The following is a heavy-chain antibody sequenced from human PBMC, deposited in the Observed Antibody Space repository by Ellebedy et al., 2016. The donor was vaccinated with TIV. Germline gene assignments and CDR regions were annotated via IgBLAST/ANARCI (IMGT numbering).Heavy chain of an antibody. CDR3: ARHPGVRGVISD. CDR2: ISYSGSS. J-gene: IGHJ4*02. V-gene: IGHV4-39*01. CDR1: GGSISTSSDF. D-gene: IGHD3-10*01. Sequence: MPSETLSLTCSVSGGSISTSSDFWGWIRQPPGKRLEWIGSISYSGSSYYNPSFRNRVTISVDTSKNQFSLKLISVTAADTALYFCARHPGVRGVISDWGQGTLVTVSS.